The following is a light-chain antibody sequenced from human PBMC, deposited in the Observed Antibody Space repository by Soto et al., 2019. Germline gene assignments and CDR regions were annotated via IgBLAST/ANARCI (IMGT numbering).Light chain of an antibody. CDR2: VGTGGIVG. CDR3: GTEHGSGTNFVKV. J-gene: IGLJ2*01. V-gene: IGLV9-49*01. Sequence: QSVLTQPPSASASLGASVTLTCTLSSDYSSYKVDWYQQRPGKGPRFVMRVGTGGIVGSKGEGIPDRFSVSGSGLNRYLTIKNIQEEDESDYHCGTEHGSGTNFVKVFGGGTKVTVL. CDR1: SDYSSYK.